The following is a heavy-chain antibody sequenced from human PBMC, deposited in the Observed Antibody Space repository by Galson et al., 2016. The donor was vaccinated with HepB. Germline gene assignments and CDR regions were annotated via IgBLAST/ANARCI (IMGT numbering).Heavy chain of an antibody. CDR3: ARGLGYDDGMDV. CDR2: IIPTVDTA. D-gene: IGHD5-12*01. CDR1: GGSFSSHA. J-gene: IGHJ6*02. Sequence: SVKVSCKAFGGSFSSHAISWVRQAPGQGLEWMGGIIPTVDTATYAQKFQGRVTITADESTTTIYMDVSSLRYEDTAVYYCARGLGYDDGMDVWGQGTTVTVSS. V-gene: IGHV1-69*13.